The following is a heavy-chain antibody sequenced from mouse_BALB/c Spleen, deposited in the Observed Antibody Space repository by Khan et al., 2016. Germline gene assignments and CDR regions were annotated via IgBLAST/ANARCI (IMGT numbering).Heavy chain of an antibody. Sequence: EVKLLESGGGLVQPGGSLKLSCAASGFDFSRYWMSWVRQAPGKGLEWIGEINPDSRTINYTPSLKDKFIIYRDNAQNTLYLQMSKVRTEDTAVYYSSSALYYGYLAYWCHLSLVTFSA. V-gene: IGHV4-1*02. J-gene: IGHJ3*01. D-gene: IGHD1-1*01. CDR1: GFDFSRYW. CDR2: INPDSRTI. CDR3: SSALYYGYLAY.